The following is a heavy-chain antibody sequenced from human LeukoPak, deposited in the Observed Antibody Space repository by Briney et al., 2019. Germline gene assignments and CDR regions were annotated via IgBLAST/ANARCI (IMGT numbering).Heavy chain of an antibody. Sequence: SETLSLTCTVSGGSISSYYWSWIRQPPGKGLEWIGYIYYSGSTNYNPSLKSRVTISVDTSKNQFSLKLSSVTAADTAVYYCASGRYFDWLLFDYWGQGILVTVSS. CDR3: ASGRYFDWLLFDY. J-gene: IGHJ4*02. CDR2: IYYSGST. D-gene: IGHD3-9*01. V-gene: IGHV4-59*01. CDR1: GGSISSYY.